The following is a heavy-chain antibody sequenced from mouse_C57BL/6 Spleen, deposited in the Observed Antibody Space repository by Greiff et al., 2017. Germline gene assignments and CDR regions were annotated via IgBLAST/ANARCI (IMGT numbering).Heavy chain of an antibody. CDR2: IYPGDGDT. V-gene: IGHV1-80*01. CDR3: ARWGAIYDGYPYYAMDY. J-gene: IGHJ4*01. CDR1: GYAFSSYW. Sequence: VKLMESGAELVKPGASVKISCKASGYAFSSYWMNWVKQRPGKGLEWIGQIYPGDGDTNYNGKFKGKATLTADKSSSTAYMQLSSLTSEDSAVYFCARWGAIYDGYPYYAMDYWGQGTSVTVSS. D-gene: IGHD2-3*01.